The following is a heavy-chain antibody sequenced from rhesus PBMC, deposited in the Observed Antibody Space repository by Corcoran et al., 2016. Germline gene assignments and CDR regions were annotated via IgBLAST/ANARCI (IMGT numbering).Heavy chain of an antibody. Sequence: QVQLQESGPGLVKPWETLSLTCAVSGYSISSGYYWSWLRQPPGKGLEWIGYITYSGSTSYNPSLKSRVTISRDTSKNQFSLKLTSVTAADTAVYYCARLAAGSSWFDYWGQGVLVTVSS. CDR1: GYSISSGYY. J-gene: IGHJ4*01. D-gene: IGHD4-29*01. CDR3: ARLAAGSSWFDY. V-gene: IGHV4-122*02. CDR2: ITYSGST.